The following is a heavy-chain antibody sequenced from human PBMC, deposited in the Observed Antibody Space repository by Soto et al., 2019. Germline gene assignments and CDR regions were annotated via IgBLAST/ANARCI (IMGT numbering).Heavy chain of an antibody. Sequence: QITLKESGPTLVKPTQTLTLTCTFSGFSLSTSGVGVGWIRQPPGKALEWLALIYWDDDKRYSPSLKSRLTTTKDTSKNQVVLTMTNMDPVDTATYYCAHVPRSPLYYDSSGYYYDAFDIWGQGTMVTVSS. J-gene: IGHJ3*02. D-gene: IGHD3-22*01. CDR1: GFSLSTSGVG. CDR3: AHVPRSPLYYDSSGYYYDAFDI. CDR2: IYWDDDK. V-gene: IGHV2-5*02.